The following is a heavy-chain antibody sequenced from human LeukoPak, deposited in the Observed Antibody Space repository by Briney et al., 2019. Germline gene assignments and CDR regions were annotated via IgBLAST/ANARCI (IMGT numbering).Heavy chain of an antibody. V-gene: IGHV4-4*02. D-gene: IGHD5-12*01. J-gene: IGHJ4*02. CDR1: GGSISSSAW. Sequence: PGGSLRLSCAVSGGSISSSAWWSWVRQPPGKGLEWIGEVYHSGSTNYNSFLKSRVTISVDKSKNQFSLKLSSVTAADTALYYCARRLVAYYFDYWGQGTLVTVSS. CDR2: VYHSGST. CDR3: ARRLVAYYFDY.